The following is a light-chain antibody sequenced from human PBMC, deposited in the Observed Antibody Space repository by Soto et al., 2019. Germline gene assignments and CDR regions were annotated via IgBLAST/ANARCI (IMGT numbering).Light chain of an antibody. CDR2: GAS. J-gene: IGKJ5*01. CDR3: QQYNNWPAIT. V-gene: IGKV3D-15*01. Sequence: EIMMTQSPATLSVSPGETATLSCRASQSVSSNLAWYQQKPGQAPRLLIYGASTRATGIPARFSGSGSGTEFTLTISSLQSEDFAVYHCQQYNNWPAITFGQGTQLEIK. CDR1: QSVSSN.